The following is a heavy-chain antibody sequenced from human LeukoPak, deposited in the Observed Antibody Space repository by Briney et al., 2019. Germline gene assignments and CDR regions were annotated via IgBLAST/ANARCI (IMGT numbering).Heavy chain of an antibody. Sequence: QTGGSLRLSCAASGFAFSSYEMNWVRQAPGKGLEWVSYISSSGSTIYYADSVKGRFTISRDNAKNSLYLQMNSLRAEDTAVYYCARLYYDILTGNIDYWGQGTLVTVSS. CDR3: ARLYYDILTGNIDY. D-gene: IGHD3-9*01. J-gene: IGHJ4*02. V-gene: IGHV3-48*03. CDR2: ISSSGSTI. CDR1: GFAFSSYE.